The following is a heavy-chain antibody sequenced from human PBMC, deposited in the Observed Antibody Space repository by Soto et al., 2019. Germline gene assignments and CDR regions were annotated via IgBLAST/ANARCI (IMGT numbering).Heavy chain of an antibody. CDR3: AKPRSPIAALSSFDY. CDR2: ISYDGSNK. CDR1: GFTFSSYG. J-gene: IGHJ4*02. Sequence: GGSLRLSCAASGFTFSSYGMHWVRQAPGKGLERVAVISYDGSNKYYADSVKGRFTISRDNSKNTLYLQMNSLRAEDTAVYYCAKPRSPIAALSSFDYWGQGTLVTVSS. V-gene: IGHV3-30*18. D-gene: IGHD6-6*01.